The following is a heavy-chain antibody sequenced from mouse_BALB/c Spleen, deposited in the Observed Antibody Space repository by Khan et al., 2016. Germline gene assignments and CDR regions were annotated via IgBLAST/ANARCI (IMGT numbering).Heavy chain of an antibody. CDR1: GDSITSGY. CDR3: GTYDCYYFGY. V-gene: IGHV3-8*02. CDR2: ISYRGST. D-gene: IGHD2-4*01. Sequence: EVQLQESGPSLVKPSQTLSLTCSVTGDSITSGYWNWIRKLPGNKLEYMGYISYRGSTDYNPSLKSRISITRDTSKNQYSLQLISVTTEDTAKYYCGTYDCYYFGYWGQATTLTVSS. J-gene: IGHJ2*01.